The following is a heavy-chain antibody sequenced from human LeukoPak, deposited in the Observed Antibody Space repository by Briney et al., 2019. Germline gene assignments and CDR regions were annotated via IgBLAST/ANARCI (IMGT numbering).Heavy chain of an antibody. J-gene: IGHJ4*02. CDR3: ARHISGSYLDY. V-gene: IGHV3-33*01. CDR1: GFTFSSYG. D-gene: IGHD3-16*02. Sequence: GGSLRLSCAASGFTFSSYGMHWVRQAPGKGLEWVALIWYDGSNKYYADSVKGRFTISRDSSKNTLYLQMNSLRAEDTAVYYCARHISGSYLDYWGQGTLVTVPS. CDR2: IWYDGSNK.